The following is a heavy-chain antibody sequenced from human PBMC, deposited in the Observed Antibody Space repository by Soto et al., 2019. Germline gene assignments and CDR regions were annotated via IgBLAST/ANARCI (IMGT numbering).Heavy chain of an antibody. CDR1: GGSVSSGSYY. CDR3: VGSSGYYRFDY. CDR2: IYYSGST. Sequence: QVQLQESGPGLVKPSETLSLTCTVSGGSVSSGSYYWSWIRQPPGKGLEWIGYIYYSGSTNYNPSLKSRVTISVDTSKNHFSLKLSSVTAADTAVYYCVGSSGYYRFDYWGQGTLVTVSS. D-gene: IGHD3-22*01. V-gene: IGHV4-61*01. J-gene: IGHJ4*02.